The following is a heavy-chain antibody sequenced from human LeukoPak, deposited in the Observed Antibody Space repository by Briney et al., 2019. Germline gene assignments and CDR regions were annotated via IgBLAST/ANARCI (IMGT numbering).Heavy chain of an antibody. CDR1: GYTFTSYD. V-gene: IGHV1-8*01. J-gene: IGHJ4*02. Sequence: ASVKVSCKASGYTFTSYDINWVRQATGQGLEWMGWMNPNSGNTGYAHKFQGRVTMTRNTSISTAYMELSSLRSEDTAVYYCARVKIYNWNVAYFDYWGQGTLVTVSS. CDR3: ARVKIYNWNVAYFDY. D-gene: IGHD1-20*01. CDR2: MNPNSGNT.